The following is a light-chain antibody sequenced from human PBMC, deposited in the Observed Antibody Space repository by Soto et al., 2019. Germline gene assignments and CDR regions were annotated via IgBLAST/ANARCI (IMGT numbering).Light chain of an antibody. Sequence: VVMTQSPATLSVSLGESATLSCWASQSVRSNLVWYQQKPGQAPRLLIYAASTRATGTPVRFSGSGSGREFTLTISSLQSEDSEVYYYQQYYKWLTFGQGTQVEIK. CDR2: AAS. V-gene: IGKV3-15*01. J-gene: IGKJ1*01. CDR3: QQYYKWLT. CDR1: QSVRSN.